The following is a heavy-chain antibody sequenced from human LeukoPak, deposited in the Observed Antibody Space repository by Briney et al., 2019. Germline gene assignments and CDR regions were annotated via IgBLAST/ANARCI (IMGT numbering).Heavy chain of an antibody. CDR3: AGHSSSSSSQNWFDP. CDR1: GGTFSSYA. J-gene: IGHJ5*02. Sequence: ASVKVSCKASGGTFSSYAISWVRQAPGQGLEWMGGIIPIFGTANYAQKFQGRVTITADESTSTAYMELSSLRSEDTAVYYCAGHSSSSSSQNWFDPWGHGTLVTVSS. D-gene: IGHD6-6*01. CDR2: IIPIFGTA. V-gene: IGHV1-69*01.